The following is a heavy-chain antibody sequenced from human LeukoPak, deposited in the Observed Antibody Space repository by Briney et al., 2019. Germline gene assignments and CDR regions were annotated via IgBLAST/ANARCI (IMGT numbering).Heavy chain of an antibody. CDR1: GFTFSSYA. Sequence: PGGSLRPSRAASGFTFSSYAMSWVRQAPGKGLEWVAAISCSGGSTYYAYSVKCRFTISRDNSKNTLYLQMNSLRAEDTAVYYCAKYSSSWLFDYWGQGTLVTVSS. D-gene: IGHD6-13*01. V-gene: IGHV3-23*01. CDR2: ISCSGGST. J-gene: IGHJ4*02. CDR3: AKYSSSWLFDY.